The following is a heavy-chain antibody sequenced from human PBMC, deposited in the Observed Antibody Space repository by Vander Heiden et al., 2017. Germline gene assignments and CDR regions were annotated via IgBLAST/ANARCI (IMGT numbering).Heavy chain of an antibody. CDR3: AIISTREVY. CDR2: ISGSSSTI. D-gene: IGHD1-1*01. Sequence: EVQLVESGGGLVQPGGSLRLSWGASGFKFSIYEMNWVRQAPGKGSEWLSSISGSSSTIYVADSAKGRFTISRDNAKKSLYLQMNSLRADDTAFYYCAIISTREVYWGQGTLVTVSS. J-gene: IGHJ4*02. CDR1: GFKFSIYE. V-gene: IGHV3-48*03.